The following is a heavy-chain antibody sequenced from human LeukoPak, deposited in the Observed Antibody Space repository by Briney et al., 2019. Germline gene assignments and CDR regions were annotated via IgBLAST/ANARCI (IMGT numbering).Heavy chain of an antibody. V-gene: IGHV3-21*01. CDR2: ISSSSSYI. CDR1: GFTFSSYE. D-gene: IGHD3-10*02. CDR3: ARDVRTYYYVQYYYYMDV. Sequence: GGSLRLSCAASGFTFSSYEMNWVRQAPGKGLEWVSSISSSSSYIYYADSVKGRFAISRDNAKNSLYLQMNSLRAEDTAVYYCARDVRTYYYVQYYYYMDVWGKGTTVTVSS. J-gene: IGHJ6*03.